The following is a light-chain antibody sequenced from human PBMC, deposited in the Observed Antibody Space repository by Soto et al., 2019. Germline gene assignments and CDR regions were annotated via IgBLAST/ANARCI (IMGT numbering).Light chain of an antibody. CDR1: QGIGKY. CDR3: QQLERYPTAT. Sequence: DIQLTQSPSFLSASVGDRVTITCRASQGIGKYLAWYQQKPGKAPKLLIYEASTLQSGVPSRFRGSGSGTEFTLTVYRLQPEDFATYYCQQLERYPTATFGGGTKV. CDR2: EAS. J-gene: IGKJ4*01. V-gene: IGKV1-9*01.